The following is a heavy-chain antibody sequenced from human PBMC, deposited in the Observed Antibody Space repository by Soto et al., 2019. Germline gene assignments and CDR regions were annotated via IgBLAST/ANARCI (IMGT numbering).Heavy chain of an antibody. CDR1: GGSISSSNS. Sequence: SETLSLTCAVSGGSISSSNSWSWVRQPPGKGLEWIGEIYHSGSTNYNPSLKSRVTISVDKSKNQFSLKLSSVTAADTAVYYCARQIAATGTSGTFDYWGQGTLVTVSS. D-gene: IGHD6-13*01. J-gene: IGHJ4*02. V-gene: IGHV4-4*02. CDR2: IYHSGST. CDR3: ARQIAATGTSGTFDY.